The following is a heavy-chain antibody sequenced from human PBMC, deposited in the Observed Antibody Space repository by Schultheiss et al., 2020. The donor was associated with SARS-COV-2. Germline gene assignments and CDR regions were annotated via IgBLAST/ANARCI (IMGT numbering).Heavy chain of an antibody. Sequence: SVKVSCKASGYTFTSYGISWVRQAPGQGLEWRGGIIPIFGTANYAQKFQGRVTITADKSTSTAYMELSSLRSEDTAVYYCTRDIEMATTGNAFDIWGQGTMVTVSS. CDR2: IIPIFGTA. V-gene: IGHV1-69*06. D-gene: IGHD5-24*01. J-gene: IGHJ3*02. CDR3: TRDIEMATTGNAFDI. CDR1: GYTFTSYG.